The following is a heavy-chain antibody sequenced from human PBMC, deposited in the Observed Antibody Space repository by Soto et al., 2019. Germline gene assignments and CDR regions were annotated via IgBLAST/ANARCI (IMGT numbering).Heavy chain of an antibody. CDR3: ARPAYSSSHLDLDY. V-gene: IGHV4-59*08. D-gene: IGHD6-13*01. CDR1: GGSISSYY. CDR2: IYYSGST. J-gene: IGHJ4*02. Sequence: SETLSLTCTVSGGSISSYYWSWIRQPPGKGLEWIGYIYYSGSTNYNPSLKSRVTISVDTSKNQFSLKLSSVTAADTAVYYCARPAYSSSHLDLDYWGQGTLVTVSS.